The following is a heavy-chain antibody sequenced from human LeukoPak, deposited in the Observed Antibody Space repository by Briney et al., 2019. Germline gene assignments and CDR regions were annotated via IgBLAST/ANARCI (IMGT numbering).Heavy chain of an antibody. J-gene: IGHJ3*02. V-gene: IGHV1-2*02. CDR2: INPNSGGT. Sequence: GASVKVSCKASGYTFTGYYMHWVRQAPGQGLEWMGWINPNSGGTNYAQKFQGRVTMTRDTSISTAYMELSRLRSDDTAVYYRARSRAGYGDTDAFDIWGQGTMVTVSS. CDR1: GYTFTGYY. D-gene: IGHD4-17*01. CDR3: ARSRAGYGDTDAFDI.